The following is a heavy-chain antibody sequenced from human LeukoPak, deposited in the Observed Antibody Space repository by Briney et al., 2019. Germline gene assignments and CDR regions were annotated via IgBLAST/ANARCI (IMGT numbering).Heavy chain of an antibody. CDR3: ARGHSGYGPRYYYGMDV. CDR2: FSGSGDST. V-gene: IGHV3-23*01. D-gene: IGHD5-12*01. J-gene: IGHJ6*02. Sequence: GGSLKLSWEASGFTFSAYAMSWVRQAPGKGLKWVPGFSGSGDSTYYADSVKGRFTISRDNSKNTLYLQMNSLRAEDTAVYYCARGHSGYGPRYYYGMDVWGQGTTVTVSS. CDR1: GFTFSAYA.